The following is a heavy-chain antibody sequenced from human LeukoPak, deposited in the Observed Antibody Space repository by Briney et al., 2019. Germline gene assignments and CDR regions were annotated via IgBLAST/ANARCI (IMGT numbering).Heavy chain of an antibody. CDR1: GFTFSSYA. CDR2: ISGSGGST. CDR3: AKLEWELPCPFDY. J-gene: IGHJ4*02. V-gene: IGHV3-23*01. Sequence: PGGSLRLSCAASGFTFSSYAMSWVRQAPGKGLEWVSAISGSGGSTYYADSVKGRFTISRDNSKNTLYLLMNSLRAEDTAVYYCAKLEWELPCPFDYWGQGTLVTVSS. D-gene: IGHD1-26*01.